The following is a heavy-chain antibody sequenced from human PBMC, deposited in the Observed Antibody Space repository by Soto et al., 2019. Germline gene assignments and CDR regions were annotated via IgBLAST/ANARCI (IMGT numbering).Heavy chain of an antibody. CDR3: AREASDYYDSSGPDY. V-gene: IGHV3-21*01. CDR2: ISSSSSYI. J-gene: IGHJ4*02. CDR1: GFTFSSYS. D-gene: IGHD3-22*01. Sequence: GGSLRLSCAASGFTFSSYSMNWVRQAPGKGLEWVSSISSSSSYIYYADSVKDRFTISRDNAKNSLYLQMNSLRAEDTAVYYCAREASDYYDSSGPDYWGQGTLVTVSS.